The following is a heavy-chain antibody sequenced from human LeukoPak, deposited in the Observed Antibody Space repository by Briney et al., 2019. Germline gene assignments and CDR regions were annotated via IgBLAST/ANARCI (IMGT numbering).Heavy chain of an antibody. D-gene: IGHD4-11*01. Sequence: GGSLRLSCAVSGFTCSDYSMNWVRQAPGKGLEWVSYISSSGFTINYADSVKGRFTISRDNDKNSLYLQMNSLRAEDTAVYYCVRGVPKTSYYYYYMDVWGKGTTVTVSS. CDR3: VRGVPKTSYYYYYMDV. V-gene: IGHV3-48*01. J-gene: IGHJ6*03. CDR1: GFTCSDYS. CDR2: ISSSGFTI.